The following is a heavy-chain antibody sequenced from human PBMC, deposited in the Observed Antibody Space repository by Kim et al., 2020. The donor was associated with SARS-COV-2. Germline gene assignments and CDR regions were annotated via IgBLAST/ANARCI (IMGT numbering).Heavy chain of an antibody. CDR2: ISAYNGNT. Sequence: ASVKVSCKASGYTFTSYGISWVRQAPGQGLEWMGWISAYNGNTNYAQKLQGRVTMTTDTSTSTAYMELRSLRSDDTAVYYCARDPKVYYYDSSGYYRGAFDIWGQGTMVTVSS. J-gene: IGHJ3*02. CDR3: ARDPKVYYYDSSGYYRGAFDI. D-gene: IGHD3-22*01. V-gene: IGHV1-18*01. CDR1: GYTFTSYG.